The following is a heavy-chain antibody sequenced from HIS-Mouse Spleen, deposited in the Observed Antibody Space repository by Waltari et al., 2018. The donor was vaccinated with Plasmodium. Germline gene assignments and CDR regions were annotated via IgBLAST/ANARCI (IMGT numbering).Heavy chain of an antibody. CDR1: GGSISSSSYY. D-gene: IGHD1-26*01. Sequence: QLQLQESGPGLVKPSEPLSLTCTVYGGSISSSSYYWGWIREPPGKGLEWIGGIYYSGSTYYNPSLKSRVTISVDTSKNQFSLKLSSVTAADTAVYYCARRGGSYYYFDYWGQGTLVTVSS. V-gene: IGHV4-39*01. J-gene: IGHJ4*02. CDR3: ARRGGSYYYFDY. CDR2: IYYSGST.